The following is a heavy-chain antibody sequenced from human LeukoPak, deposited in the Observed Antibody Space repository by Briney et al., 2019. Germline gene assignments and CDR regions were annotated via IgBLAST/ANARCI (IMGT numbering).Heavy chain of an antibody. CDR2: IKQDGSEE. V-gene: IGHV3-7*01. Sequence: PGGSLRLSCAAPGFTFSSYWMSWVRQAPGKGLEWVANIKQDGSEEYYVDSVKGRFTISRDNAKNSLYLQMNSLRAEDTAVYYCAREGGGYALDYWGQGTLVTVSS. CDR3: AREGGGYALDY. D-gene: IGHD3-22*01. J-gene: IGHJ4*02. CDR1: GFTFSSYW.